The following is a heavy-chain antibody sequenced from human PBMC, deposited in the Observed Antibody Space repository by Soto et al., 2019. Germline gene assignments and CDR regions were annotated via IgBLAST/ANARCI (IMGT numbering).Heavy chain of an antibody. CDR1: GGTFSSYA. J-gene: IGHJ4*02. Sequence: VASVKVSCKASGGTFSSYAISWVRQAPGQGLEWMGGIIPIFGTANYAQKFQGRVTITADESTSTAYMELSSLRSEDTAVYYCANIIDSSGYYFDYWGQGTLVTVSS. CDR2: IIPIFGTA. CDR3: ANIIDSSGYYFDY. D-gene: IGHD3-22*01. V-gene: IGHV1-69*13.